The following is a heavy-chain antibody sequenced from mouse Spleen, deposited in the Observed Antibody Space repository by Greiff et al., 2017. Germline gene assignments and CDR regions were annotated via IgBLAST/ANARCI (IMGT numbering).Heavy chain of an antibody. D-gene: IGHD1-1*01. V-gene: IGHV1-15*01. CDR3: TRLGITTVVDY. J-gene: IGHJ2*01. CDR2: IDPETGGT. Sequence: QVQLKQSGAELVRPGASVTLSCKASGYTFTDYEMHWVKQTPVHGLEWIGAIDPETGGTAYNQKFKGKAILTADKSSSTAYMELRSLTSEDSAVYYCTRLGITTVVDYWGQGTTLTVSS. CDR1: GYTFTDYE.